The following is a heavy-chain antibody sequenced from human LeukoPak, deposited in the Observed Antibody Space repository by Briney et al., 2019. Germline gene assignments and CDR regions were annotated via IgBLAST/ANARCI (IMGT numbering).Heavy chain of an antibody. V-gene: IGHV4-39*07. CDR3: ARERGFDSSGEEHDAFDI. D-gene: IGHD3-22*01. CDR1: GGSLSSSSYY. J-gene: IGHJ3*02. CDR2: TYYSGST. Sequence: SETLSLTCTVSGGSLSSSSYYWGWLRQPPGTGLEWLGSTYYSGSTYYNPSLKSRVTISVDTSKNQFSLKLSSVTAADTAVYYCARERGFDSSGEEHDAFDIWGQGTMVTVSS.